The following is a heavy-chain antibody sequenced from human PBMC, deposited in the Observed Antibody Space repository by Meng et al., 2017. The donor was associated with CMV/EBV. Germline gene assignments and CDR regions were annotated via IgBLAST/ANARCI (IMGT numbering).Heavy chain of an antibody. J-gene: IGHJ6*02. D-gene: IGHD2-2*02. V-gene: IGHV3-53*01. CDR2: IYSGGST. CDR1: GFTFSSYW. Sequence: GGSLRLSCAASGFTFSSYWMSWVRQAPGKGLEWVSVIYSGGSTYYADSVKGRFTISRDNSKNTLYLQMNSLRAEDTAVYYCARDLGYNGMDVWGQGTTVTVSS. CDR3: ARDLGYNGMDV.